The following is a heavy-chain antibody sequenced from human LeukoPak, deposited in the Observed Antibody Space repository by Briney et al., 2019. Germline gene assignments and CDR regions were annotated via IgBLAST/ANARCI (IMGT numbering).Heavy chain of an antibody. CDR1: GFTFTRNA. CDR2: IDGSGGTT. Sequence: GGSLRLSCAPSGFTFTRNAMAWVRQAPGKGLEWVSAIDGSGGTTFYADSVKGRVTISRVQSTNTAYLQMNSLRADDTAVYYCAKAHCSSTSCSRADNWGQGTLVTVSS. D-gene: IGHD2-2*01. J-gene: IGHJ4*02. CDR3: AKAHCSSTSCSRADN. V-gene: IGHV3-23*01.